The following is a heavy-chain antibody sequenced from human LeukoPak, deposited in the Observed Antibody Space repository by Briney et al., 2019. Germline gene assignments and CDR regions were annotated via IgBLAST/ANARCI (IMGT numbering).Heavy chain of an antibody. CDR3: ARQTGSGLFILP. V-gene: IGHV4-39*01. D-gene: IGHD3/OR15-3a*01. CDR1: GDSISSSNCY. J-gene: IGHJ4*02. Sequence: SETLSLTCTVSGDSISSSNCYWGWLRQPPGKGLEWIGSIYFSGGTYYNASLKSRVTISVDTSKKQFSLRLTSVTAADTAVYYCARQTGSGLFILPGGQGTLVTVSS. CDR2: IYFSGGT.